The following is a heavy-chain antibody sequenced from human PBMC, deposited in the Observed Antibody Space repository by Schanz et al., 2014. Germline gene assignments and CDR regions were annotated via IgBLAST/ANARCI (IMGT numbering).Heavy chain of an antibody. J-gene: IGHJ4*02. D-gene: IGHD2-2*01. CDR2: INPSSGTT. CDR3: ARGGFFDSTSFDS. Sequence: QVQLVQFGAEVKKPGASVKVSCEASGYTFTSYYIHWFRQAPGQGLEWMGKINPSSGTTRIAQNFQGRLTVTRDTSTSTVNMELSSLRSEDTAVYYCARGGFFDSTSFDSWGQGTLVTVSS. V-gene: IGHV1-46*03. CDR1: GYTFTSYY.